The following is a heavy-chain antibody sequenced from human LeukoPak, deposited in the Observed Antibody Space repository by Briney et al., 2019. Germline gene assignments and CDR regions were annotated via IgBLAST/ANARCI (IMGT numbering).Heavy chain of an antibody. D-gene: IGHD1-26*01. V-gene: IGHV4-59*08. CDR1: GGSISSYY. CDR2: IYYSGST. CDR3: ARRELPDNWFDP. Sequence: SETLSLTCTVSGGSISSYYWSWIRQPPGKGLEWIGYIYYSGSTNYNPSLKSRVTISVDTSKNQFSLKLSSVTAADTAVYYCARRELPDNWFDPWGQGTLVTVSS. J-gene: IGHJ5*02.